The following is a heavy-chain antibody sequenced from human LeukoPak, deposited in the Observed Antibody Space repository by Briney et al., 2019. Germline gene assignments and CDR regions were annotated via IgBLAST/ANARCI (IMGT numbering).Heavy chain of an antibody. V-gene: IGHV4-59*01. CDR2: IYYSGST. CDR3: ARAFYDFWSGSGAYYFDY. J-gene: IGHJ4*02. Sequence: PSETLSLTCTVSGGSISSYYWSWIRQPPGKGLEWIGYIYYSGSTNYNPSLKSRVTISVDTSKNQFSLKLSSVTAADTAVYYCARAFYDFWSGSGAYYFDYWGQGTLVTVSS. CDR1: GGSISSYY. D-gene: IGHD3-3*01.